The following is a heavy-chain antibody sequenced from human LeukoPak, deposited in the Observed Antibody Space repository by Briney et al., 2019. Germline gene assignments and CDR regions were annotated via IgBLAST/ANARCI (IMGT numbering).Heavy chain of an antibody. CDR3: ARVGAPGIVVVPAAMRAYFQH. Sequence: SETLSLTCAVYGGSFSGYYWSWIRQPPGKGLEWIGEINHSGSTNYNPSLKSRVTISVDTSKNQFSLKLGSVTAADTAAYYCARVGAPGIVVVPAAMRAYFQHWGQGTLVTGSS. CDR1: GGSFSGYY. D-gene: IGHD2-2*01. V-gene: IGHV4-34*01. CDR2: INHSGST. J-gene: IGHJ1*01.